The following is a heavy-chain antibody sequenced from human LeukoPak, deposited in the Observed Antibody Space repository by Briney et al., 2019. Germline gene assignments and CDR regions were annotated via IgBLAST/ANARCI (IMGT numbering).Heavy chain of an antibody. V-gene: IGHV4-59*01. CDR2: IYYSGST. J-gene: IGHJ4*02. CDR1: GGSISSYY. D-gene: IGHD5-18*01. CDR3: ASHVDIAMVTDY. Sequence: PSETLSLTCTVSGGSISSYYWSWIRQPPGKGLEWIGYIYYSGSTNYNPSLKSRVTISVDTSKNQFSLKLSSVTAADTAVYYCASHVDIAMVTDYWGQGTLVTVSS.